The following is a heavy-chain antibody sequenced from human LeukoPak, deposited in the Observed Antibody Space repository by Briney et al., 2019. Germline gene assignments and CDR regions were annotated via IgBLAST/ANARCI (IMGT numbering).Heavy chain of an antibody. Sequence: PSETLSLTCAVYGGSFSGYYWSWIRQPPGKGLEWIGEINHSGSTNYNPSLKSRVTISVDTSKNQFSLKLSSVTAADTAVYYCARGSTYYYGTFDYWGQGTLVTVSS. CDR3: ARGSTYYYGTFDY. V-gene: IGHV4-34*01. D-gene: IGHD3-10*01. CDR1: GGSFSGYY. J-gene: IGHJ4*02. CDR2: INHSGST.